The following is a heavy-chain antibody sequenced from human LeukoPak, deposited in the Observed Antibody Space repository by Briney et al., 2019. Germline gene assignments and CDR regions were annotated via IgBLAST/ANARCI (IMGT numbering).Heavy chain of an antibody. D-gene: IGHD3-10*01. J-gene: IGHJ4*02. CDR3: ARFYYYASGDS. V-gene: IGHV3-9*01. Sequence: GGSLRLSCVASGFTFDDYAMHWVRQAPGKGLEWVAGINWNSVSAVYADSLKGRLTISRDNAKNSLYLQMNSLRAEDTAVYYCARFYYYASGDSWGQGTLVTVSS. CDR2: INWNSVSA. CDR1: GFTFDDYA.